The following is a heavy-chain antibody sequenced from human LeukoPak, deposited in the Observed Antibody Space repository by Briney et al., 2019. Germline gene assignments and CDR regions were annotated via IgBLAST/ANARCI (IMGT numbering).Heavy chain of an antibody. CDR3: AKIGARGTLGATREFDY. CDR2: ISYDGSNK. V-gene: IGHV3-30*18. Sequence: GSLRLSCAASGFTFSSYGMHWVRQAPGKGLEWVAVISYDGSNKYYADSVKGRFTISRDNSKNTLYLQMNSLRAEDTAVYYCAKIGARGTLGATREFDYWGQGTLVTVSS. J-gene: IGHJ4*02. CDR1: GFTFSSYG. D-gene: IGHD1-26*01.